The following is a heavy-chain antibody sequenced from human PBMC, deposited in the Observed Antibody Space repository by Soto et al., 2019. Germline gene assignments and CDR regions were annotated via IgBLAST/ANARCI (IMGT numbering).Heavy chain of an antibody. CDR3: ARHIGAYYDNNGYPYFDY. Sequence: GESLKISCKGSGYTFTSHWISWVRQMPGKGLEWMGRIDPSDSYTNYSPSFQGRVTISGDRSISTAYLQWSSLKASDSAMYYCARHIGAYYDNNGYPYFDYWGQGTRVTVSS. V-gene: IGHV5-10-1*01. J-gene: IGHJ4*02. CDR1: GYTFTSHW. D-gene: IGHD3-22*01. CDR2: IDPSDSYT.